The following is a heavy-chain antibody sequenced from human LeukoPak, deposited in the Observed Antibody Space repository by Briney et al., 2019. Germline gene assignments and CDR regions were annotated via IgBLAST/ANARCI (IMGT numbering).Heavy chain of an antibody. J-gene: IGHJ4*02. CDR1: RGTFSSYA. CDR2: IIPIFGTA. CDR3: ARASKKWGGTDY. D-gene: IGHD1-26*01. Sequence: ASVKVSCKASRGTFSSYAISWVRQAPGQGLEWMGRIIPIFGTANYAQKFQGRVTITADESTSTAYMELSSLRSEDTAVYYCARASKKWGGTDYWGQGTLVTVSS. V-gene: IGHV1-69*13.